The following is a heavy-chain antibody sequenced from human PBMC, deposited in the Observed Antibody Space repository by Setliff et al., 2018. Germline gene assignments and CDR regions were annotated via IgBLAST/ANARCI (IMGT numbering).Heavy chain of an antibody. CDR1: GDSFSDYY. Sequence: PSETLSLTCAVYGDSFSDYYWSWIRQPPGKGLEWIEEINHRGSTNYSPSLRSRFTVSRDNAENSLYLQMNSLKAEDTAVYYCARDAQPFYSSWSDSWGQGTLVTVSS. V-gene: IGHV4-34*01. J-gene: IGHJ5*01. D-gene: IGHD4-4*01. CDR3: ARDAQPFYSSWSDS. CDR2: INHRGST.